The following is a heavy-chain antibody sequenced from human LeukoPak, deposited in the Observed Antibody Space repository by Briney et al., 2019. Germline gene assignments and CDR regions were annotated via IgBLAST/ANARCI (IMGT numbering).Heavy chain of an antibody. CDR2: INHSGST. V-gene: IGHV4-34*01. CDR1: GGSFSGYY. CDR3: ARLITLLRWSGYYYMDV. Sequence: SETLSLTCAVYGGSFSGYYWSWIRQPPGKGLEWIGEINHSGSTNYNPSLKSRVTISVDTSKNQFSLKLSSVTAADTAVYYCARLITLLRWSGYYYMDVWGKGTTVTVSS. J-gene: IGHJ6*03. D-gene: IGHD4-23*01.